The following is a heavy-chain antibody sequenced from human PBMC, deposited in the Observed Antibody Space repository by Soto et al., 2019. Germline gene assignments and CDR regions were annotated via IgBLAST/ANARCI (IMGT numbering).Heavy chain of an antibody. D-gene: IGHD1-1*01. CDR3: ARDLSAVAGTQGFDM. CDR2: VVPVLGST. V-gene: IGHV1-69*08. J-gene: IGHJ3*02. Sequence: QVQLVQSGAEVKKPGSSVRVSCKASGDTFSSLTLSWVRQAPGQSLEWMGRVVPVLGSTNYAQKFQGSVPFTADLSASTAYMELWSLRSDDTAMYFCARDLSAVAGTQGFDMWGQGTLVIVSS. CDR1: GDTFSSLT.